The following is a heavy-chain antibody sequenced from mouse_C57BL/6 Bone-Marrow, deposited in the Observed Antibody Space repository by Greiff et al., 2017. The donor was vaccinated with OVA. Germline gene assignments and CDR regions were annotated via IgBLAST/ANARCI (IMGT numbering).Heavy chain of an antibody. J-gene: IGHJ3*01. V-gene: IGHV1-82*01. D-gene: IGHD1-1*01. Sequence: VQLQQSGPELVKPGASVKISCKASGYAFSSSWMNWVKQRPGKGLEWIGRIYPGDGDTNDNGKFKGKATLTADKSSSTAYMQLSSLTSEDSAVYFCARGSYRFAYWGQGTLVTVSA. CDR1: GYAFSSSW. CDR2: IYPGDGDT. CDR3: ARGSYRFAY.